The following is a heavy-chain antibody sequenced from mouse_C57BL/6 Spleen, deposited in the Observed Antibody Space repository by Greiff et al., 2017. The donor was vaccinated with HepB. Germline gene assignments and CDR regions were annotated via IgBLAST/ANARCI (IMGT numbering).Heavy chain of an antibody. J-gene: IGHJ3*01. CDR2: IYPRDGST. CDR1: GYNFKSYD. V-gene: IGHV1-85*01. Sequence: VQLQESGPELVKPGASVKLSCKASGYNFKSYDINWVKQRPGQGPEWIGWIYPRDGSTTYNEKFKGKATLTVGTSSSTAYMELHSLTSADSAVYYCARSQDYDWFAYWGQGTLVTVSA. CDR3: ARSQDYDWFAY. D-gene: IGHD2-4*01.